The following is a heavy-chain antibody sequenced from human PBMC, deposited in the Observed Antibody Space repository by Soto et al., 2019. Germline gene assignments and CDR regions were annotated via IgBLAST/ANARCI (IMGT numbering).Heavy chain of an antibody. J-gene: IGHJ4*02. V-gene: IGHV1-69*01. CDR3: ARAFYHDSSGFYYAGWEHYFDY. CDR1: GGTFSNYT. Sequence: QVQLVQSGAEVKKPGSSVKVSCKASGGTFSNYTFSWVRQAPGQGLEWMGGIVPLFATTNYAQRFQGRVTITADESTNTAYMELSSLRSDDTAVYYCARAFYHDSSGFYYAGWEHYFDYWGQGTLVTVSS. D-gene: IGHD3-22*01. CDR2: IVPLFATT.